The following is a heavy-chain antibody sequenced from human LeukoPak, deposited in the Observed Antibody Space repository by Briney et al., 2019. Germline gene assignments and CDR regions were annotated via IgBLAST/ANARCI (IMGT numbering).Heavy chain of an antibody. V-gene: IGHV1-46*01. Sequence: ASVTVSFKASGYTFTIYYMHWVRQAPGQGLEWMGIINPSGGSTSYAQKFQGRVTITRDTATSTVYMELSSLRSEDTAVYYCARGRIAAGYWGQGTLVTVSS. CDR3: ARGRIAAGY. CDR2: INPSGGST. D-gene: IGHD6-6*01. CDR1: GYTFTIYY. J-gene: IGHJ4*02.